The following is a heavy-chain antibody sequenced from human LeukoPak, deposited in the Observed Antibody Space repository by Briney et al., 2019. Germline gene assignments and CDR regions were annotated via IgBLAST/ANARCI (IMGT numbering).Heavy chain of an antibody. Sequence: ASVKVSCKASGYTFTSYAMNWVRQAPGQGLGWMGWINTNTGNPTYAQGFTGRFVFSLDTSVSTAYLQISSLKAEDTAVYYCARVYGDYHTYYFDYWGQGTLVTVSS. D-gene: IGHD4-17*01. CDR3: ARVYGDYHTYYFDY. CDR1: GYTFTSYA. J-gene: IGHJ4*02. V-gene: IGHV7-4-1*02. CDR2: INTNTGNP.